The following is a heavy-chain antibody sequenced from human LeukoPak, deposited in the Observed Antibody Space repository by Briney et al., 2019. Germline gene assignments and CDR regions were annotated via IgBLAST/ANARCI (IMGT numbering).Heavy chain of an antibody. Sequence: GGSLRLSCAAPGFTFYDYAMHWVRQAPGKGLEWVSGISWNSGSIGYADSVKGRFTISRDNAKNSLYLQMNSLRAEDTALYYCAKDIRTGDQPDAFDIWGQGTMVTVSS. CDR2: ISWNSGSI. CDR1: GFTFYDYA. J-gene: IGHJ3*02. CDR3: AKDIRTGDQPDAFDI. D-gene: IGHD7-27*01. V-gene: IGHV3-9*01.